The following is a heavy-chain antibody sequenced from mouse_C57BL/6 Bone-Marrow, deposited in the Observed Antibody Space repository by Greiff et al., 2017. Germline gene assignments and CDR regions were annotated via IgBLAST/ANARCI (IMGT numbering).Heavy chain of an antibody. J-gene: IGHJ2*01. CDR3: ARGEYYYGSSYYFDG. V-gene: IGHV1-9*01. Sequence: QVQLQQSGAELMKPGASVKLSCKATGYTFTGYWIEWVKQRPGHGLEWIGEILPGSGSTNYNEKFKGKATFTADTSSNTAYMQLSSLTTEDSAICDCARGEYYYGSSYYFDGWGQGTTLTVSS. CDR2: ILPGSGST. D-gene: IGHD1-1*01. CDR1: GYTFTGYW.